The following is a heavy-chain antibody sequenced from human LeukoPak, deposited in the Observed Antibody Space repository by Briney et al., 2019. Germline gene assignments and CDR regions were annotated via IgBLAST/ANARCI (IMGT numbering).Heavy chain of an antibody. CDR1: GGSISSGSYY. D-gene: IGHD6-13*01. Sequence: SQTLSLTCTVSGGSISSGSYYWSWIRQPAGTGLEWIGRIYTSGSTNYNPSLKSRVTISVDTSKNQFSLKLSSVTAADTAVYYCARDSSSWPPHYGMDVWAKGPRSPSP. J-gene: IGHJ6*02. CDR2: IYTSGST. V-gene: IGHV4-61*02. CDR3: ARDSSSWPPHYGMDV.